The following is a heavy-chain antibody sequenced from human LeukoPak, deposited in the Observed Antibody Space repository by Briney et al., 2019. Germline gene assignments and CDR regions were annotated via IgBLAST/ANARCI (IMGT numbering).Heavy chain of an antibody. CDR3: VRRDGYKIPGAFDI. CDR1: GGSISSYY. J-gene: IGHJ3*02. CDR2: IYYSGST. V-gene: IGHV4-59*01. D-gene: IGHD5-24*01. Sequence: SETLSLTCTVSGGSISSYYWSWIRQPPGKGLEWIGYIYYSGSTNYNPSLKSRVTISVDTSKSQFSLKLSSVTAADTAVYYCVRRDGYKIPGAFDIWGQGTMVTVSS.